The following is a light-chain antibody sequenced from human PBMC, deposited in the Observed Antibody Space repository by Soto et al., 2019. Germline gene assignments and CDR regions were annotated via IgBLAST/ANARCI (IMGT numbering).Light chain of an antibody. CDR2: GAS. J-gene: IGKJ4*01. V-gene: IGKV3-15*01. CDR3: QQYDTWPLT. Sequence: EIVMTQSPATLSVSPGERATLSCRASQSVSSNLAWYQQKSGQTPRLLIYGASTRATDIPARFSGSGPGTEFTLSISSLQSEDFAVYYCQQYDTWPLTFGGGTKVEIK. CDR1: QSVSSN.